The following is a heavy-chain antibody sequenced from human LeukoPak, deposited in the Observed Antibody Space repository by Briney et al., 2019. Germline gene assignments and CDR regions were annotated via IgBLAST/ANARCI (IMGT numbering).Heavy chain of an antibody. J-gene: IGHJ4*02. D-gene: IGHD4-17*01. CDR1: GFTVSSNY. CDR3: VREQRDYGDYVGDPYYFDY. V-gene: IGHV3-7*01. Sequence: GGSLRLSCAASGFTVSSNYMSWVRQAPGKGLEWVAKIKQDGSEKYYVDSVKGRFTISRDNAKKSMYLTMNSLRVEDTAVYYCVREQRDYGDYVGDPYYFDYWGQGTLVTVSS. CDR2: IKQDGSEK.